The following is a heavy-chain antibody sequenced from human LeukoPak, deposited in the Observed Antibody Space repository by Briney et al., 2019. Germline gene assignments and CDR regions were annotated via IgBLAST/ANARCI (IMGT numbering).Heavy chain of an antibody. CDR2: INPNSGGT. CDR3: ARGRWNDAFDI. Sequence: APGQXXXWMGWINPNSGGTSYGQKFQGRVTMTRDTSISTAYMELSRLRSDDTAVYYCARGRWNDAFDIWGQGTMVTVSS. D-gene: IGHD4-23*01. V-gene: IGHV1-2*02. J-gene: IGHJ3*02.